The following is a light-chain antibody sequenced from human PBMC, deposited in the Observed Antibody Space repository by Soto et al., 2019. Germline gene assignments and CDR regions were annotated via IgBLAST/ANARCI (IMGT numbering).Light chain of an antibody. CDR3: QQSYCSLGFT. V-gene: IGKV1-39*01. CDR1: ESISNN. CDR2: AAS. Sequence: DIQMTQSPSSLSASVGDRVTITCRASESISNNLNWYQHKPGKAPKVLIYAASSLQSGVPSRFSGSGSGTDFILTITSVQAEDFATYYCQQSYCSLGFTFGPGTKVDL. J-gene: IGKJ3*01.